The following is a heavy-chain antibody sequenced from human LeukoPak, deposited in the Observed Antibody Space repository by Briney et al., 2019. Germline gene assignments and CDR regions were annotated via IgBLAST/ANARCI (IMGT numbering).Heavy chain of an antibody. CDR2: IYYSGST. V-gene: IGHV4-59*01. CDR1: GGSSSSYY. J-gene: IGHJ4*02. D-gene: IGHD5-24*01. Sequence: SETLSLTCSVSGGSSSSYYCSWIRQPPAKGLEWIGYIYYSGSTNYNPSLKSRVTISADTSKDQFSLKLSSVTAADTAVYYCARGDVFFDYWGQGTLVTVSS. CDR3: ARGDVFFDY.